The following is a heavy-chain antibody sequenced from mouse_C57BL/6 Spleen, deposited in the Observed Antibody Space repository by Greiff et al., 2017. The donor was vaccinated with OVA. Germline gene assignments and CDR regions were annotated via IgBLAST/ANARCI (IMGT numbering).Heavy chain of an antibody. CDR3: AREDYEDYYYAMDY. J-gene: IGHJ4*01. Sequence: QVQLQQSDAELVKPGASVKISCKVSGYTFTDHTIHWMKQRPEQGLEWIGYIYPRDGSTKYNQKFKDKATLTADKSSSTAYMQLSSLTSEDSAVYYCAREDYEDYYYAMDYWGQGTSVTVSS. CDR1: GYTFTDHT. CDR2: IYPRDGST. V-gene: IGHV1-78*01. D-gene: IGHD2-4*01.